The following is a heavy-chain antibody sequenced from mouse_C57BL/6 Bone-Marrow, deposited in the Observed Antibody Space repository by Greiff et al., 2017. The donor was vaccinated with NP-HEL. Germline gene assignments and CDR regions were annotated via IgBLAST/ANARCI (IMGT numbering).Heavy chain of an antibody. CDR1: GYTFTSYW. CDR3: ARLELYYSNYAFSY. J-gene: IGHJ3*01. D-gene: IGHD2-5*01. V-gene: IGHV1-69*01. Sequence: VQLQQPGAELVMPGASVKLSCKASGYTFTSYWMHWVKPRPGQGLEWIGEIDPSDSYTNYNQKFKGKSTLTVDKSSSTAYMQLSSLTSEDSAVYYCARLELYYSNYAFSYWGQGTLVTVSA. CDR2: IDPSDSYT.